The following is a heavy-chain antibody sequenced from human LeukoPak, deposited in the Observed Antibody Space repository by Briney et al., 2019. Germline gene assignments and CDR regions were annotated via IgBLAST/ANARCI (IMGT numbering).Heavy chain of an antibody. D-gene: IGHD5-24*01. Sequence: GGSLRVSCAVSGFTVSSHYLSWVRQAPGKGPEWVSVIYAGGNTYYADSVEGRFTISRDNSKNTLYLQMNALRAEDTAVYYCARGDDGFFDSWGQGTLVTVSS. CDR2: IYAGGNT. V-gene: IGHV3-53*01. CDR1: GFTVSSHY. J-gene: IGHJ4*02. CDR3: ARGDDGFFDS.